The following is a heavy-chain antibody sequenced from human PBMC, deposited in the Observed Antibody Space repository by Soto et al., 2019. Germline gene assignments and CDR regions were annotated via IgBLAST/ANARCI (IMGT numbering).Heavy chain of an antibody. CDR2: IYATGTT. D-gene: IGHD1-1*01. CDR3: VRDGTKTLRDWFDP. J-gene: IGHJ5*02. V-gene: IGHV4-4*07. CDR1: GASISGFY. Sequence: PSETLSLTCTVSGASISGFYWSWIRKSAGKGLEWIGRIYATGTTDYNPSLKSRAMVSVDTSKKQFSLKLRSVTAADTAVYYCVRDGTKTLRDWFDPWGQVISVTVSS.